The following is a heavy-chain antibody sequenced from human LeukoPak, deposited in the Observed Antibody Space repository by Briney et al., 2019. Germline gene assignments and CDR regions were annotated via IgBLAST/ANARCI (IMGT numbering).Heavy chain of an antibody. CDR2: INPNSGGT. CDR3: ARSSTVTTLRSVYYFDY. D-gene: IGHD4-17*01. Sequence: ASVKVSCKASGYTFTGYYMHWVRQAPGQGLEWTGWINPNSGGTNYAQKFQGRVTMTRDTSISTAYMELSRLRSDDTAVYYCARSSTVTTLRSVYYFDYWGQGTLVTVSS. V-gene: IGHV1-2*02. J-gene: IGHJ4*02. CDR1: GYTFTGYY.